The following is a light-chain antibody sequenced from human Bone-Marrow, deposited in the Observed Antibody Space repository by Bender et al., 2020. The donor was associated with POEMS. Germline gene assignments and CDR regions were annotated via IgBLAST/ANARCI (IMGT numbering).Light chain of an antibody. V-gene: IGLV1-40*01. CDR2: GNN. J-gene: IGLJ2*01. CDR1: ISNVGNNY. CDR3: QSYDSRLSANVI. Sequence: QSVLSQPPSVSATPGQRVTISCSGSISNVGNNYVCWYQQLPGTAPKLLIYGNNNRPSEVPDRFSASKSGTAASLAITGLQAEDEADYYCQSYDSRLSANVIFGGGTKLTVL.